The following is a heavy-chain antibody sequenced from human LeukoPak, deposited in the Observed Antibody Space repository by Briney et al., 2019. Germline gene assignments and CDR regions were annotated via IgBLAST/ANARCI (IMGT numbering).Heavy chain of an antibody. D-gene: IGHD3-3*01. CDR1: GYTFTSYY. CDR2: MNPNSGNT. V-gene: IGHV1-8*02. J-gene: IGHJ6*02. CDR3: ARGYDFRDYYYGMDV. Sequence: ASVKVSCKASGYTFTSYYMHWVRQAPGQGLEWMGWMNPNSGNTGYAQKFQGRVTMTRNTSISTAYMELSSLRSEDTAVYYCARGYDFRDYYYGMDVWGQGTTVTVSS.